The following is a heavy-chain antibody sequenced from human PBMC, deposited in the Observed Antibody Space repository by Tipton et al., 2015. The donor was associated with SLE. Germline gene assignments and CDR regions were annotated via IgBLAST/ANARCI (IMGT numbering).Heavy chain of an antibody. V-gene: IGHV4-39*07. CDR2: FYHSGST. Sequence: TLSLTCTVSGGSISSSGYDWGWIRQPPGKGLEWIGSFYHSGSTYYNPSLKSRVTMSVDTSKSQFSLKLTFVSAADTAIYYCARMGLCTTTTCNEGAFDVWGQGSMVTVSS. CDR1: GGSISSSGYD. CDR3: ARMGLCTTTTCNEGAFDV. D-gene: IGHD2-2*01. J-gene: IGHJ3*01.